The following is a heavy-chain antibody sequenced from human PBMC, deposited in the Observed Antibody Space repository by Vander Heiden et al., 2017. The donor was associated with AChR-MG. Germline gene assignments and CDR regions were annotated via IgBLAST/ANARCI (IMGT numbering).Heavy chain of an antibody. CDR3: AKGYDVSSGDAFDI. CDR1: GFTFDDYA. Sequence: EVQLVESGGGLVQPGRSLRLSCAASGFTFDDYAMHWVRQAPGKGLEWVSGISWNSGSIGYADSVKGRFTISRDNAKNSLYLQMNSLRAEDTALYYCAKGYDVSSGDAFDIWGQGTMVTVSS. D-gene: IGHD3-22*01. J-gene: IGHJ3*02. CDR2: ISWNSGSI. V-gene: IGHV3-9*01.